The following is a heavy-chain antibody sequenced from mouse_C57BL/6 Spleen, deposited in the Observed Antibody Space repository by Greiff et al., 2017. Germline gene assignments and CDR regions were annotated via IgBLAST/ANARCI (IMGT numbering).Heavy chain of an antibody. Sequence: EVKLMESGGGLVKPGGSLKLSCAASGFTFSDYGMHWVRQAPEKGLEWVAYISSGSSTIYYADTVKGRFTISRDNAKNTLFLQLTRLRSEDTARYYGARGDYGSSSWFAYWGQGTLVTVSA. V-gene: IGHV5-17*01. D-gene: IGHD1-1*01. CDR3: ARGDYGSSSWFAY. CDR1: GFTFSDYG. J-gene: IGHJ3*01. CDR2: ISSGSSTI.